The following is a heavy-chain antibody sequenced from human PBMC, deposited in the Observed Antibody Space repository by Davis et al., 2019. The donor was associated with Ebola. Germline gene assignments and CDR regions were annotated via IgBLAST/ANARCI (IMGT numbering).Heavy chain of an antibody. V-gene: IGHV3-72*01. CDR3: AKQRGVGAIDYDY. Sequence: GESLKISCAASGFTFSSYAMHWVRQAPGRGLEWVGRIRNKANEYTTEYAASVKGRFIISRDDSKNSLYLQMNSLTAEDTAVYYCAKQRGVGAIDYDYWGRGTVVTVSS. D-gene: IGHD1-26*01. CDR2: IRNKANEYTT. CDR1: GFTFSSYA. J-gene: IGHJ4*02.